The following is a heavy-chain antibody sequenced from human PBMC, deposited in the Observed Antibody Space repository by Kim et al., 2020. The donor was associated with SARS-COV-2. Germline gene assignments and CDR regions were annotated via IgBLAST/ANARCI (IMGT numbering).Heavy chain of an antibody. D-gene: IGHD2-2*01. V-gene: IGHV3-11*05. J-gene: IGHJ4*02. CDR3: ARVLYCSSTRCPEYDKPDDY. Sequence: RFTISRDNAKNSLYLQMNSLRAEDTAMYYCARVLYCSSTRCPEYDKPDDYWGQGTLVTVSS.